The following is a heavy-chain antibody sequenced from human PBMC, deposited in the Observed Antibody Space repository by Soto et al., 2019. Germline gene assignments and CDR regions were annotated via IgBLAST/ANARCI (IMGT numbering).Heavy chain of an antibody. CDR1: GYTFSTYY. Sequence: QVQLVQSGAEVKKPGASVKVSCKASGYTFSTYYMHWVRQAPGQGYEWMGIINPSGGSTTYAQKCQGRVTMTSDTSPTTVYIELSSLRSEDTAVYYCARYDYNGYYFDYWGQGTLVTVSS. V-gene: IGHV1-46*01. J-gene: IGHJ4*02. CDR2: INPSGGST. CDR3: ARYDYNGYYFDY. D-gene: IGHD4-4*01.